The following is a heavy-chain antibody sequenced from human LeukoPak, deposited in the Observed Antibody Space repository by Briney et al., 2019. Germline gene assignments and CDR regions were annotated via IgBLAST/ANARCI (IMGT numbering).Heavy chain of an antibody. CDR2: IYYGGST. Sequence: PSETLSLTCTVSGGSISSSNYYWGWIRQSPGKGLEWIGSIYYGGSTYYNPSLKSRVTISVDTSRNQFSLKLSSVTAADTAVYYCARRPLTTVTVGSWGQGTLVTVSS. D-gene: IGHD4-17*01. CDR3: ARRPLTTVTVGS. CDR1: GGSISSSNYY. J-gene: IGHJ5*02. V-gene: IGHV4-39*01.